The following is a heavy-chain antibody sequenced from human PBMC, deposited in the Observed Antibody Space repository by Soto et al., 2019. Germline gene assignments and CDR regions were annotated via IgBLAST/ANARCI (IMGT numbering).Heavy chain of an antibody. CDR1: GYTFTSYY. D-gene: IGHD4-17*01. J-gene: IGHJ3*02. CDR3: ARAYGDYVNAFDI. Sequence: QVQLVQSGAEVKKPGASVKVSSKASGYTFTSYYMHWVRQAPGQGLEWMGIINPSGGSTSYAQKSRGRATRPREPSTSTVYMELSSLRSEDTAVYYCARAYGDYVNAFDIWGKGTMVTVSS. V-gene: IGHV1-46*01. CDR2: INPSGGST.